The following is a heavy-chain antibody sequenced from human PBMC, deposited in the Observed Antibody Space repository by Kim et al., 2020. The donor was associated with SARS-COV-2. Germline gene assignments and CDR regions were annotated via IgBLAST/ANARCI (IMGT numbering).Heavy chain of an antibody. CDR3: ARHLRKDFWRHYYYYGMDV. D-gene: IGHD3-3*01. V-gene: IGHV4-59*08. Sequence: SRVTISVDTSKNQFSLKLSSVTAADTAVYYCARHLRKDFWRHYYYYGMDVWGQGTTVTVSS. J-gene: IGHJ6*02.